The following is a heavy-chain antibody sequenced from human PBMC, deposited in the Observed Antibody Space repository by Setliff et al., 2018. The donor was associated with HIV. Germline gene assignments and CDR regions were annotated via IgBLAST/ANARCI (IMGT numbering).Heavy chain of an antibody. CDR3: AKDRSGSYSFARD. Sequence: GGSLRLSCAASGFTLSDYAMHWVRQAPGKGLEWVAVISYDGTNEYYADSVKGRFTVSRDNAKNSLYLQMNSLRAEDTAVYYCAKDRSGSYSFARDWGQGTLVTVSS. CDR1: GFTLSDYA. CDR2: ISYDGTNE. V-gene: IGHV3-30*18. D-gene: IGHD1-26*01. J-gene: IGHJ4*02.